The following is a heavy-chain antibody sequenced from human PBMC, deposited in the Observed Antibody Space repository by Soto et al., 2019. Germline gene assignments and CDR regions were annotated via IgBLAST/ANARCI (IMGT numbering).Heavy chain of an antibody. CDR1: GGNVSSGGYY. Sequence: PSETLSLTCTVSGGNVSSGGYYWSWIRQHPGKGLEWIGYIYYSGSTNYNPPLKSRVTISVDTSKNQFSLKLSSVTAADTAVYYCARAHYYDSSGYYALDYWGQGTLVTVSS. CDR3: ARAHYYDSSGYYALDY. J-gene: IGHJ4*02. D-gene: IGHD3-22*01. CDR2: IYYSGST. V-gene: IGHV4-61*08.